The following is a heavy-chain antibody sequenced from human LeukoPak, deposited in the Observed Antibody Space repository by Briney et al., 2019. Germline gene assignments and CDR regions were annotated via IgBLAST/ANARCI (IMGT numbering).Heavy chain of an antibody. V-gene: IGHV4-34*01. CDR3: ARDRGSYSDY. CDR1: GGSFSGYY. D-gene: IGHD3-16*01. CDR2: INHSGST. Sequence: SETLSLTCAVYGGSFSGYYWSWIRQPPGKGLEWIGEINHSGSTNYNPSLKSRVTISVDTSKNQFSLRLSSVTAADTAVYYCARDRGSYSDYWGQGTLSPSPQ. J-gene: IGHJ4*02.